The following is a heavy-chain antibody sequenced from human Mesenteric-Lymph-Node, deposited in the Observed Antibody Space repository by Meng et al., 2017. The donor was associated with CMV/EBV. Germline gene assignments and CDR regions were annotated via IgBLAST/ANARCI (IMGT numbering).Heavy chain of an antibody. J-gene: IGHJ4*01. CDR1: GFTFSTYG. V-gene: IGHV3-48*04. CDR3: ARDRLFSSSDSSCFYSDY. D-gene: IGHD3-22*01. Sequence: GESLKISCVVSGFTFSTYGMSWVRQAPGKGLEWVSYISSSITTIYYADSVKGRFTISRDNAKNSLYLQMNSLTAEDTAVYYCARDRLFSSSDSSCFYSDYWGHGTLVTVSS. CDR2: ISSSITTI.